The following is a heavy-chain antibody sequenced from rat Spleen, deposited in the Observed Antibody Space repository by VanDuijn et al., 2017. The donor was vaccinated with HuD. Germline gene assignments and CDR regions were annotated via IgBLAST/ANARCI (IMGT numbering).Heavy chain of an antibody. V-gene: IGHV3-1*01. J-gene: IGHJ4*01. D-gene: IGHD1-7*01. Sequence: EVQLQESGPGLVKPSQSLSLTCSVTGYSITSNYWGWIRKFPGNKMEWMGYISYSGSTSYNPSLKSRISITRDTSKNQFFLQLNSVTTEDTATYYCARYRGYYGYVMDAWGQGASVTVSS. CDR1: GYSITSNY. CDR3: ARYRGYYGYVMDA. CDR2: ISYSGST.